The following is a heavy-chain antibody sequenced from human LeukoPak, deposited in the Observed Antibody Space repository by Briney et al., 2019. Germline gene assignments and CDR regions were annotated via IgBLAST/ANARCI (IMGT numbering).Heavy chain of an antibody. CDR2: IIPIFGTA. J-gene: IGHJ6*04. CDR3: ARASTVTTHYYYYYGMDV. CDR1: GGTFSSYA. Sequence: ASVKVSCKASGGTFSSYAISWVRQAPGQGLEWMGGIIPIFGTANYAQKFQGRVTITADKSTSTAYMELSSLRPEDTAVYYCARASTVTTHYYYYYGMDVWGKGTTVTVSS. D-gene: IGHD4-17*01. V-gene: IGHV1-69*06.